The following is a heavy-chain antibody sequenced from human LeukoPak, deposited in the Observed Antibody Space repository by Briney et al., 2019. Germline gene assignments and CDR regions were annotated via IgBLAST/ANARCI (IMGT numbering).Heavy chain of an antibody. D-gene: IGHD1-26*01. V-gene: IGHV1-46*01. J-gene: IGHJ4*02. CDR2: INPSGGST. CDR3: ARDLVGATGLYFDY. Sequence: ASVKVSCKASGYTFTSYYMHWVRQAPGQGLEWMGIINPSGGSTSYAQKFQGRVTMTRDMSTSTVYMELSSLRSEDTAVFNCARDLVGATGLYFDYWGQGTLVTVSS. CDR1: GYTFTSYY.